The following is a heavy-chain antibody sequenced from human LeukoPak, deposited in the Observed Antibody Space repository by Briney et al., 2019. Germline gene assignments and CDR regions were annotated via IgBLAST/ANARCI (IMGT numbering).Heavy chain of an antibody. CDR2: INHSGGT. Sequence: SETLSLTRAVYGGSFSGYYWSWIRQPPGKGLEWVGEINHSGGTNYNPSLKSRVTISVDTSKNQFSLKLSSVTAADTAVYYCARGNGSYWGQGTLVTVSS. V-gene: IGHV4-34*01. CDR3: ARGNGSY. J-gene: IGHJ4*02. D-gene: IGHD1-26*01. CDR1: GGSFSGYY.